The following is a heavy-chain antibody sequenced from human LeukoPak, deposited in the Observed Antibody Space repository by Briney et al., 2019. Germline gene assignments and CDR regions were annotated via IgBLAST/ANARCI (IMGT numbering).Heavy chain of an antibody. CDR1: GGSINSGSYS. V-gene: IGHV4-61*02. D-gene: IGHD3-22*01. Sequence: SETLSLTCTVSGGSINSGSYSWTWIRQPAGKGLEWIRRIHISGSTDYTPSLKSRVTISVDTSKNQFSLKLSSVTAADTAVYYCARADRSGYFGNVVAFDIWGQGTMVTVSS. J-gene: IGHJ3*02. CDR3: ARADRSGYFGNVVAFDI. CDR2: IHISGST.